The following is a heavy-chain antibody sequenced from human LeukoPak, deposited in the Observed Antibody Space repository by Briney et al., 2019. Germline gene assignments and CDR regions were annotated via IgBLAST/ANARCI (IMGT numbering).Heavy chain of an antibody. J-gene: IGHJ4*02. CDR3: ARGRSSSWGLDY. CDR2: MNPNSGNT. Sequence: AASVKVSCKASGYTFTSYDINWVRQATGQGLEWMGWMNPNSGNTGYAQKFQGRVTITRNTSISTAYMELSSLRSEDTAVYYCARGRSSSWGLDYWGQGTLVTVSS. V-gene: IGHV1-8*03. CDR1: GYTFTSYD. D-gene: IGHD6-13*01.